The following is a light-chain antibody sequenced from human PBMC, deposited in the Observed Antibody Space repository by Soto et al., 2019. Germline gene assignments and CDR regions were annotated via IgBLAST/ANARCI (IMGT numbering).Light chain of an antibody. J-gene: IGKJ1*01. Sequence: EIVMTQSPATLSVSPGERVTLSCRASQAISTNLAWYQQKPGQSPRLLIYGAFGRATGVPARFAGSGSGTAFTLTISSLQSEDFAIYYCQQYTNWPRTFGLGTKLEVK. CDR1: QAISTN. CDR3: QQYTNWPRT. V-gene: IGKV3-15*01. CDR2: GAF.